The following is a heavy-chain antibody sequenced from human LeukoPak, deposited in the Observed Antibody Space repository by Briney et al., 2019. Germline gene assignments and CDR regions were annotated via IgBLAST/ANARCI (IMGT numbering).Heavy chain of an antibody. D-gene: IGHD2-21*01. CDR1: GFTFSSYA. CDR2: ISYDGSNK. Sequence: GRSLRLSCAASGFTFSSYAMHWVRQAPGKGLEWVAVISYDGSNKYYADSVKGRFTISRDNSKNTLYLQMNSLRAEDTAVYYCARETSAYCGGDCHRVDYYYYMDVRGKGTTVTVSS. J-gene: IGHJ6*03. CDR3: ARETSAYCGGDCHRVDYYYYMDV. V-gene: IGHV3-30-3*01.